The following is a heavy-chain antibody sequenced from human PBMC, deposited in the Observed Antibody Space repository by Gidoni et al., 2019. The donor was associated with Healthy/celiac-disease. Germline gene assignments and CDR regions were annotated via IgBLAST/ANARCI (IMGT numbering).Heavy chain of an antibody. CDR1: GGYISSRSYY. Sequence: LQLQESGPGLVKPSETLSLTCIVSGGYISSRSYYWVWIRQPPGKGLEWIGSIYYTGSTYYNPALKSRVTISVDTSKNQFSLKLSSVTAADTAVYYCARNRPSIAVAVFDYWGQGTLVTVSP. D-gene: IGHD6-19*01. CDR3: ARNRPSIAVAVFDY. CDR2: IYYTGST. V-gene: IGHV4-39*01. J-gene: IGHJ4*02.